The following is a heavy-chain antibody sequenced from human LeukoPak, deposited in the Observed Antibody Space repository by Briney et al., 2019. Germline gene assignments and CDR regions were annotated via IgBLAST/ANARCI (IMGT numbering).Heavy chain of an antibody. CDR3: ARATYYYDSSGPLRVDY. D-gene: IGHD3-22*01. J-gene: IGHJ4*02. CDR2: IYYSGST. V-gene: IGHV4-30-4*01. Sequence: SETLSLTCTVSGGSLSSGGYYWSWIRQPPGKGLEWIGYIYYSGSTYYNPSLKSRLTISLDTSKNQFSVKLSSVTAADTAVYYCARATYYYDSSGPLRVDYWGQGTLVTVSS. CDR1: GGSLSSGGYY.